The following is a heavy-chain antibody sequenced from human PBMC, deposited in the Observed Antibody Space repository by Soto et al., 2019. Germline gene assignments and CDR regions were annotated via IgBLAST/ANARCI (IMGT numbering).Heavy chain of an antibody. D-gene: IGHD3-22*01. CDR1: CGSFTGYV. Sequence: SETLSLTCDVSCGSFTGYVCNWIRQSPGKGLEWIGEISYSGRTSYNPSLKPRVTVSVDTARTQFSLNLTSVTDADTAFYYCARGYGYFRQWGQGVLVTVAS. V-gene: IGHV4-34*01. J-gene: IGHJ4*02. CDR3: ARGYGYFRQ. CDR2: ISYSGRT.